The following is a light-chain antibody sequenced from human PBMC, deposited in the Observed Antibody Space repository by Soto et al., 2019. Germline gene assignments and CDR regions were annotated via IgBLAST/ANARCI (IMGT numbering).Light chain of an antibody. Sequence: QSVLTQPRSVSGSPGQSVTISCTGTSSDVGGYNYVSWYQQHPGKAPKLMIYDVSKRPSGVPDRFSGSKSGNTASLTISGLQAEDEADYYCSSYTISNTLVFGSGTKVPVL. CDR1: SSDVGGYNY. V-gene: IGLV2-11*01. J-gene: IGLJ1*01. CDR3: SSYTISNTLV. CDR2: DVS.